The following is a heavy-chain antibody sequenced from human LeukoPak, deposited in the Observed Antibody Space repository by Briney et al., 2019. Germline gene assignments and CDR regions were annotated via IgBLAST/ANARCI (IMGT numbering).Heavy chain of an antibody. V-gene: IGHV2-5*02. CDR3: AHSPWNTRSFDY. J-gene: IGHJ4*02. CDR2: LYWDDDK. D-gene: IGHD1-1*01. Sequence: SGPTLVNPTQTLTLTCTFSGFSLSTSGVGVGWIRQPPGKALEWLPILYWDDDKRYSPYLKSRLTIIKNTSKNQVVLTMTNKDPVDTATYYCAHSPWNTRSFDYWGQGTLVTVSS. CDR1: GFSLSTSGVG.